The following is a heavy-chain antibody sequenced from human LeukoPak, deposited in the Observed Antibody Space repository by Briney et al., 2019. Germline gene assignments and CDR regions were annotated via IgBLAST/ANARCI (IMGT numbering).Heavy chain of an antibody. CDR3: AKVTRYCSGGSCYPLMIDY. J-gene: IGHJ4*02. CDR2: INSDGSST. D-gene: IGHD2-15*01. Sequence: GGSLRLSCAASGFTFSNYFMHWVRQAPGKGLVWVSRINSDGSSTIYADSVKGRFTISRDNSKNTLYVQMNSLRAEDTAVYYCAKVTRYCSGGSCYPLMIDYWGQGTLVTVSS. V-gene: IGHV3-74*01. CDR1: GFTFSNYF.